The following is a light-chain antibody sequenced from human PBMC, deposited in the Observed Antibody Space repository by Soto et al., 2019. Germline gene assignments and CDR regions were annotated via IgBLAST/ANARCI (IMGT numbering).Light chain of an antibody. J-gene: IGKJ2*01. Sequence: DIQMTQSPSSLSASVEDRVNITCRASENINTDLNWFQQKPGTAPKLLIFAASGLQGWVPSRFSGSGSGTDFTLTISSLQPEDFATYFCQQSYSLPYTFGQGTKVEIK. CDR1: ENINTD. CDR3: QQSYSLPYT. V-gene: IGKV1-39*01. CDR2: AAS.